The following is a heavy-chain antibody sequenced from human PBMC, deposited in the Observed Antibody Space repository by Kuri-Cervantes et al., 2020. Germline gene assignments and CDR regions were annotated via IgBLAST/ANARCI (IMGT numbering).Heavy chain of an antibody. CDR2: ITGSGGST. J-gene: IGHJ4*02. D-gene: IGHD1-26*01. CDR1: GGSVSSGSYY. Sequence: GGSLRLSCAVYGGSVSSGSYYWSWVRQAPGKGLEWVSAITGSGGSTYHADSVKGRFTISRDNSKNTLYLQMNSLRDEDTAVYYCAKGSSTARPYYFDHWGQGTLVTVSS. CDR3: AKGSSTARPYYFDH. V-gene: IGHV3-23*01.